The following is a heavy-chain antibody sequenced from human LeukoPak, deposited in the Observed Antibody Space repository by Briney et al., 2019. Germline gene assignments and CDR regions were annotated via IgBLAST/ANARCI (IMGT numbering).Heavy chain of an antibody. J-gene: IGHJ4*02. CDR3: TRQPTTLDGSKFMATDH. D-gene: IGHD5-12*01. CDR2: VKEEGSEK. CDR1: GFTFNSCW. Sequence: QPGGSLRLSCAASGFTFNSCWMSWVRQAPGKGLEWVASVKEEGSEKFYVDSVGGRFIISRDNPKNSLYLQMSRLRAEDTAVYYCTRQPTTLDGSKFMATDHWGQGTLVTVSS. V-gene: IGHV3-7*01.